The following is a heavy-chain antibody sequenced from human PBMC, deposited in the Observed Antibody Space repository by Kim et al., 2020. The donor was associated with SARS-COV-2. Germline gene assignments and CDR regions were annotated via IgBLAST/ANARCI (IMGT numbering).Heavy chain of an antibody. Sequence: GGSLRLSCTDSGFTFGASAMSWFRQAPGKGLEWVGFISSNAYGGTTEYAASAIGRFTISRDDSKSIAYLQMNSLKTEDTAVYYCTITPIQLWLRGVSYYYYMDVCGKETTVTVSS. J-gene: IGHJ6*03. CDR3: TITPIQLWLRGVSYYYYMDV. CDR1: GFTFGASA. D-gene: IGHD5-18*01. CDR2: ISSNAYGGTT. V-gene: IGHV3-49*03.